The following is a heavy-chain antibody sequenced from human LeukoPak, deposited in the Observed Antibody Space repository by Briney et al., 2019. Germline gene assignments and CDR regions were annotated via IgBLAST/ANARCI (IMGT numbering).Heavy chain of an antibody. J-gene: IGHJ4*02. CDR2: IYSSGST. Sequence: PSETLSLTCNVSGGSISSYLWSWIRQPAEKGLEWIGRIYSSGSTNYNPSLKSRVNMSADTSKNQFSLKLSSVTAADTAVYYCAREGGGLRPFDYWGQGTLVTVSS. V-gene: IGHV4-4*07. CDR3: AREGGGLRPFDY. D-gene: IGHD5-12*01. CDR1: GGSISSYL.